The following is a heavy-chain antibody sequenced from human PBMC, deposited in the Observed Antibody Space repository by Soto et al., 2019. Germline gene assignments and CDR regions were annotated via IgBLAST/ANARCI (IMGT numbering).Heavy chain of an antibody. D-gene: IGHD5-12*01. Sequence: GGSLRLSCAASGFTFSNAWMSWVRQAPGKGLEWVGRIKSKTDGGTTDYAAPVKGRFTISIDDSKNTLYLQMNSLKTEDTAVYYCTTDVSSGYRTPYYYGMDVWGQGTTVTVSS. CDR3: TTDVSSGYRTPYYYGMDV. CDR2: IKSKTDGGTT. CDR1: GFTFSNAW. V-gene: IGHV3-15*01. J-gene: IGHJ6*02.